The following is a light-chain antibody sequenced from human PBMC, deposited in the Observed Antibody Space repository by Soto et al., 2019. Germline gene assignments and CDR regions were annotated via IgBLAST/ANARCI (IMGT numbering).Light chain of an antibody. J-gene: IGLJ7*01. CDR1: SSNIGSNT. Sequence: QSVLTQPPSSSGTPGQRVTISCSGSSSNIGSNTVNWYQHFPGTAPKLLIYSNTQRPLGVTDRFSGSKSVTSASLAISGLQSEDEADYYCAAWDDSLNGAVFGGGTQLTVL. CDR3: AAWDDSLNGAV. V-gene: IGLV1-44*01. CDR2: SNT.